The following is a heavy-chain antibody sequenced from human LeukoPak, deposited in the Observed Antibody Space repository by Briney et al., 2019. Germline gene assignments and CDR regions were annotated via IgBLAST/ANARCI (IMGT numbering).Heavy chain of an antibody. CDR3: ARHNTGYSDSSGGYYFDY. V-gene: IGHV3-66*04. CDR2: IYSGGST. D-gene: IGHD6-19*01. Sequence: GESLRLSCAASGFTVSSNYMSWVRQDPGKRLEWVSVIYSGGSTYYADSVKGRFTISRDNSKNTLYLQMNSLRAEDTAVYYCARHNTGYSDSSGGYYFDYWGQGTLVTVSS. J-gene: IGHJ4*02. CDR1: GFTVSSNY.